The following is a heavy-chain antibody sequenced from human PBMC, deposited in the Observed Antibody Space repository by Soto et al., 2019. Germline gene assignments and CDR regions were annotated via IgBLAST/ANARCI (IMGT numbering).Heavy chain of an antibody. J-gene: IGHJ3*01. CDR1: GDSLRSSSYY. V-gene: IGHV4-31*11. D-gene: IGHD1-1*01. CDR3: AREKTGNDALDV. CDR2: IYHSGSL. Sequence: QVQLHESGPGLVKPSQTLSLICVVSGDSLRSSSYYWSWIRQYPGKGLEWIGYIYHSGSLYYKPSLRSRATISLDTSKSQFSLNLTSVPAADTAFYYCAREKTGNDALDVWGPGTWVTVSS.